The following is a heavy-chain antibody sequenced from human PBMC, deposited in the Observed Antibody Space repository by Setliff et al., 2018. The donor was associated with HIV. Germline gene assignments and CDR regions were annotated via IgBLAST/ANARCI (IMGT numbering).Heavy chain of an antibody. CDR2: IIPIFGTA. D-gene: IGHD3-22*01. J-gene: IGHJ4*02. CDR3: ARAAYGYDSSGYFFDY. V-gene: IGHV1-69*13. Sequence: SVKVSCKASGGTFSSYAISWVRQAPGQGLEWMGGIIPIFGTANYAQKFQGRVTITADESTSTAYMELSSLRSEDTAVYYCARAAYGYDSSGYFFDYWGQGTLVTVSS. CDR1: GGTFSSYA.